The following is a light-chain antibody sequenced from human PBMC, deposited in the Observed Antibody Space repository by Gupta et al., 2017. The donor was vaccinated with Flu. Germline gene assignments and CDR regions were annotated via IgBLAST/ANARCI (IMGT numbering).Light chain of an antibody. CDR2: AAS. CDR1: QTITTY. CDR3: QQTSTAPLT. J-gene: IGKJ4*01. V-gene: IGKV1-39*01. Sequence: GDRVTIACRAGQTITTYLNWYQQKPGKAPKLLVYAASSLRSGVPSRFSGSGSGTDFSLTISSLQPEDFATYYCQQTSTAPLTFGGGTKVEI.